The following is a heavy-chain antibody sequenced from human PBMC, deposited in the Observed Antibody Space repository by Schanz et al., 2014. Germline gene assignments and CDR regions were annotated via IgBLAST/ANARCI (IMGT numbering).Heavy chain of an antibody. CDR2: ISSSSIYT. V-gene: IGHV3-11*06. Sequence: QVQLVEPGGTLVKPGGSLRLSCVVSGFTFSDYYMSWIRQAPGKGLEWVSYISSSSIYTNYADSVKGRFTISRDNAKNSLYLQMNSLRAEDTAVYYCAREGEWGYDPPRHWGQGTLVTVSS. CDR3: AREGEWGYDPPRH. CDR1: GFTFSDYY. D-gene: IGHD5-12*01. J-gene: IGHJ4*02.